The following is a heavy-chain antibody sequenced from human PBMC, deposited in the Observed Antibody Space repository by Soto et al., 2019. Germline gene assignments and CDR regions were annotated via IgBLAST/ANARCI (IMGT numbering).Heavy chain of an antibody. J-gene: IGHJ6*02. Sequence: ASVKVSCKASGYTFTSYDINWVRQATGQGLEWMGWMNPNSGNTGYAQKFQGRVTMTRNTSISTAYMELSSLRSDDTAVYYCARTYDSSGYPDYYYGMDVWGQGTTVTVSS. CDR1: GYTFTSYD. D-gene: IGHD3-22*01. CDR3: ARTYDSSGYPDYYYGMDV. CDR2: MNPNSGNT. V-gene: IGHV1-8*01.